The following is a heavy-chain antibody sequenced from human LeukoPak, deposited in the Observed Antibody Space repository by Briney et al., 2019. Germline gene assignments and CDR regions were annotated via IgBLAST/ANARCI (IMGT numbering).Heavy chain of an antibody. D-gene: IGHD4-23*01. Sequence: PSETLSLTCTVSGGYISSSSYYWGWIRQPPGKGLEWIGSIYYSGSTYYNPSLKSRVTISVDTSKNQFSLKLTSVTAADTALYYCARGGKATVVTMWGQGILVTVSS. J-gene: IGHJ4*02. V-gene: IGHV4-39*07. CDR2: IYYSGST. CDR3: ARGGKATVVTM. CDR1: GGYISSSSYY.